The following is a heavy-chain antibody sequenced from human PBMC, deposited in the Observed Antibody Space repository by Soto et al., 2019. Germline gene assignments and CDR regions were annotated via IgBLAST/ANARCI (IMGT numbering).Heavy chain of an antibody. CDR1: GFPLSTSGMC. CDR3: ARMVYTAMEAQGFDY. Sequence: SGPTLVNPTQTLTLTCTFSGFPLSTSGMCVSWFRQPPEKALEWPALIDWDDDKDYSTSLKTRLTISKETYKNQVVLTKTNMDPVDTATYYCARMVYTAMEAQGFDYWGQGTLVTVSS. CDR2: IDWDDDK. V-gene: IGHV2-70*01. D-gene: IGHD5-18*01. J-gene: IGHJ4*02.